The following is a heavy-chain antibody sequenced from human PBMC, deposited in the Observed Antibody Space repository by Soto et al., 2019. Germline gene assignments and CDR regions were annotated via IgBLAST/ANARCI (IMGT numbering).Heavy chain of an antibody. Sequence: ASVTVSCTSCGYGFTICAMHWVRQAPGQRLEWMGWINAGNGNTKYSQKFKGRVTMTKDTSTSTVYMELNSLTSEDTAVYYCARDQSLHDLVWLFDPLVQGTLVTVSS. D-gene: IGHD3-16*01. CDR2: INAGNGNT. J-gene: IGHJ5*02. CDR1: GYGFTICA. CDR3: ARDQSLHDLVWLFDP. V-gene: IGHV1-3*01.